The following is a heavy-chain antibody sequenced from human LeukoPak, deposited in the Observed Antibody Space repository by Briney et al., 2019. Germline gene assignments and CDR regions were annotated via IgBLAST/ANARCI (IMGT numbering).Heavy chain of an antibody. Sequence: GGSLRLSCAASGFTFSRHWMHWVRQAPGKGLVWVSRINSDGSSTRYADSVKGRFTISRDNAKNTLDLQMNSLRAEDTAVYYCARSHYYDSSGHFYYYYGMDVWGQGTTVTVSS. CDR1: GFTFSRHW. CDR3: ARSHYYDSSGHFYYYYGMDV. V-gene: IGHV3-74*01. D-gene: IGHD3-22*01. J-gene: IGHJ6*02. CDR2: INSDGSST.